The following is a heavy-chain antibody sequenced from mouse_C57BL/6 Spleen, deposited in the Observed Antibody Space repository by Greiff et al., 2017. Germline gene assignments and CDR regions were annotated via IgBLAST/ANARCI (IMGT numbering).Heavy chain of an antibody. D-gene: IGHD3-2*02. CDR1: GYTFTDYE. CDR2: IDPETGGT. J-gene: IGHJ2*01. V-gene: IGHV1-15*01. Sequence: QVTLKESGAELVRPGASVTLSCKASGYTFTDYEMHWVKQTPVHGLEWIGAIDPETGGTAYNQKFKGKAILTADKSSSTAYMELRSLTSEDSAVYYCTRSGYVYYFDYWGQGTTLTVSS. CDR3: TRSGYVYYFDY.